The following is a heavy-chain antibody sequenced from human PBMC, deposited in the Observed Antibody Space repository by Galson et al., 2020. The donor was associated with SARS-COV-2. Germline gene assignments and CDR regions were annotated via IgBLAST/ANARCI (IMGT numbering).Heavy chain of an antibody. Sequence: ASVKVSCQASGYSFTSYYINWVRQAPGEGLEWMGWVNPNTGDTKYKEKFQGRVSMTRDTSISTAYLELSRLTPDDTAVYYCARDGVSAPDSFGFWGQGALVTVSS. D-gene: IGHD3-22*01. CDR3: ARDGVSAPDSFGF. CDR1: GYSFTSYY. J-gene: IGHJ1*01. CDR2: VNPNTGDT. V-gene: IGHV1-2*02.